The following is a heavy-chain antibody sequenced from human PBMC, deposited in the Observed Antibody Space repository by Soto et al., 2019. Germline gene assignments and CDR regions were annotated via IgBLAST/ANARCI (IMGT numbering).Heavy chain of an antibody. J-gene: IGHJ5*01. CDR1: GFTFSSYS. CDR2: ISSSSNTI. V-gene: IGHV3-48*01. Sequence: GGSLRLSCAASGFTFSSYSMNWVRQAPGKGLEWVSYISSSSNTIYYADSVKGRFTISRDNAKNSLYLQMNSLRAEDTAVYYCAREGPGAMSSGFDSWGQGTLVTVSS. D-gene: IGHD2-2*01. CDR3: AREGPGAMSSGFDS.